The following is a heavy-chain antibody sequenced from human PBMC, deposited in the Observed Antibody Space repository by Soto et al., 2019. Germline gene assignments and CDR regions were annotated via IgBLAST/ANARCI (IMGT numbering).Heavy chain of an antibody. D-gene: IGHD3-10*01. Sequence: SETLSLTCTVSGGSVSSGSYYWGWIRQPPGKGLEWIGSIYYSGSTYYNPSLKSRVTISVDTSKNQFSLKLSSVTAADTAVYYCARQDTMVRGEFDYWGQGTLVTVSS. J-gene: IGHJ4*02. V-gene: IGHV4-39*01. CDR2: IYYSGST. CDR1: GGSVSSGSYY. CDR3: ARQDTMVRGEFDY.